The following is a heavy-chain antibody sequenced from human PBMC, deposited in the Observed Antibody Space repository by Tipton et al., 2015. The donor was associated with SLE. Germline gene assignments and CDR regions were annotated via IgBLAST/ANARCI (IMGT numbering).Heavy chain of an antibody. CDR3: ARAVEGYYYYFYGMDV. CDR1: GGSISSSSYY. D-gene: IGHD6-19*01. CDR2: IYYSGST. V-gene: IGHV4-39*07. J-gene: IGHJ6*02. Sequence: LRLSCTVSGGSISSSSYYWGWIRQPPGKGLEWIGSIYYSGSTYYNPSLKSRVTISVDTSKNQFSLKLSSVTAADTAVYYCARAVEGYYYYFYGMDVWGQGTTVTVSS.